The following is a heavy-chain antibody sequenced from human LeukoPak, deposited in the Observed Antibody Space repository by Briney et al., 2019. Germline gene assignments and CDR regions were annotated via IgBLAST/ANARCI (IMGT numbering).Heavy chain of an antibody. CDR1: GFTFDDYA. J-gene: IGHJ3*02. CDR2: ISWNSGSI. Sequence: GRSLRLSCAASGFTFDDYAMHWVRQAPGKGLEWVSGISWNSGSIGYADSVKGRFTISRDNAKNSLYLQMNSLRAEDTAVYYCARDLGLLWFGDLPSGAFDIWGQGTMVTVSS. D-gene: IGHD3-10*01. CDR3: ARDLGLLWFGDLPSGAFDI. V-gene: IGHV3-9*01.